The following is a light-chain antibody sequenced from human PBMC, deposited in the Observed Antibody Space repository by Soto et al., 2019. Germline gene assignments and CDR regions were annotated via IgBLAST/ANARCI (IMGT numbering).Light chain of an antibody. CDR3: HQCDSGWT. V-gene: IGKV3-20*01. CDR1: QSISGTF. Sequence: EIVLTQSPGTLSLSPGERATLSCRASQSISGTFLAWYQHKPGQAPRVLIYGATRRATGIPDRFSGSGSGTDFTLTISRLEPEDFALYYCHQCDSGWTFGQGTKVEMK. J-gene: IGKJ1*01. CDR2: GAT.